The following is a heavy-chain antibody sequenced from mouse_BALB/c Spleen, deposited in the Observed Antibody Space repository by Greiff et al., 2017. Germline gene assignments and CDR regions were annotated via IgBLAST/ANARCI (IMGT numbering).Heavy chain of an antibody. D-gene: IGHD2-14*01. V-gene: IGHV5-6-3*01. Sequence: EVMLVESGGGLVQPGGSLKLSCAASGFTFSSYGMSWVRQTPDKRLELVATINSNGGSTYYPDSVKGRFTISRDNAKNTLYLQMSSLKSEDTAMYYCARDYYRYDGVFAYWGQGTLVTVS. J-gene: IGHJ3*01. CDR3: ARDYYRYDGVFAY. CDR1: GFTFSSYG. CDR2: INSNGGST.